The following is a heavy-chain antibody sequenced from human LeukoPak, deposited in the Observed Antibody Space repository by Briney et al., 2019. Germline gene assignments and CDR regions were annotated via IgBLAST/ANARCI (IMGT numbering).Heavy chain of an antibody. Sequence: SVKVSCKASGGTFSSYAISWVRQAPGQGLEWMGGIIPIFGTANYAQKFQGRVTITADKSTSTAYMELSSLRSEDTAVYYCARLYDSSGSFDYWGQGTLVTVSS. V-gene: IGHV1-69*06. CDR3: ARLYDSSGSFDY. J-gene: IGHJ4*02. D-gene: IGHD3-22*01. CDR2: IIPIFGTA. CDR1: GGTFSSYA.